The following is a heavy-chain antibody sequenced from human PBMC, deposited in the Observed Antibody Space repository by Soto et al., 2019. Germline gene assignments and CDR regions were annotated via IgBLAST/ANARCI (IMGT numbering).Heavy chain of an antibody. D-gene: IGHD2-15*01. CDR2: IYYSGST. CDR1: CGSISSGGYY. V-gene: IGHV4-61*08. Sequence: PSETLSLTCSVSCGSISSGGYYWSLIRQHPGKGLEWIGYIYYSGSTNYNPSLKSRVTISVDTSKNQFSLKLSSVTAADTAVYYCASSPKGYCSGGSCYFDYWGQGTLVTVSS. J-gene: IGHJ4*02. CDR3: ASSPKGYCSGGSCYFDY.